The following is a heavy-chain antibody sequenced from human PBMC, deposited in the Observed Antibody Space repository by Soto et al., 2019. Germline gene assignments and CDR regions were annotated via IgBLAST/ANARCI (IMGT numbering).Heavy chain of an antibody. V-gene: IGHV1-69*12. J-gene: IGHJ4*02. CDR2: IIPISGSV. Sequence: QVQLVQSGAELKKPGSSVKVSCKASGGTFSSYAVTWVRQAPGQGLEWMGGIIPISGSVTYAQKFHDRVTITADESTSTAYMALSSLRSDDPAVYYCARGGITDDYWGQGTLVTVSS. CDR1: GGTFSSYA. D-gene: IGHD2-15*01. CDR3: ARGGITDDY.